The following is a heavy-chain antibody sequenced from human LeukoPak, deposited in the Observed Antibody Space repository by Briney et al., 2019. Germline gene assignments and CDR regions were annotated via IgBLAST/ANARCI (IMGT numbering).Heavy chain of an antibody. CDR2: INWNGGST. V-gene: IGHV3-20*04. J-gene: IGHJ4*02. CDR3: ATFWSGYYVFDY. D-gene: IGHD3-3*01. CDR1: GFTFDDYG. Sequence: GGSLRLSCAASGFTFDDYGMSWVRQAPGKGLEWVSGINWNGGSTGYADSVKVRFTISRDNAKNSLYLQMNSLRAEDTALYYCATFWSGYYVFDYWGQGTLVTVSS.